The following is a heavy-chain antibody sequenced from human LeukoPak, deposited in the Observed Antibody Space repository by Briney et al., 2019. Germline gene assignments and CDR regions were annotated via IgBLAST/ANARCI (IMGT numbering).Heavy chain of an antibody. CDR2: IYYSGST. V-gene: IGHV4-59*12. Sequence: SETLSLTCTVSGGSISSYYWSWIRQPPGKGLEWIGYIYYSGSTNYNPSLKSRVTISVDTSKNQFSLKLSSVTAADTAVYYCAKEANIRGSSWTNDYWGQGTLVTVSS. J-gene: IGHJ4*02. CDR1: GGSISSYY. D-gene: IGHD6-13*01. CDR3: AKEANIRGSSWTNDY.